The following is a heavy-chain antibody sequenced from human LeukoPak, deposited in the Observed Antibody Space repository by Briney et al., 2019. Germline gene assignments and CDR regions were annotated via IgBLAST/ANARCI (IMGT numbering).Heavy chain of an antibody. V-gene: IGHV1-69*05. CDR2: IIPVFGTA. Sequence: ASVTVSCKASGATFTTYAIIWVRPAPGQGLEWMGGIIPVFGTANYAQRFQGRVTITTDESTSTAYMELTSLRSEDTAVYYCARGYCSSTSCFLDYWGQGTLVTVSS. CDR3: ARGYCSSTSCFLDY. D-gene: IGHD2-2*01. J-gene: IGHJ4*02. CDR1: GATFTTYA.